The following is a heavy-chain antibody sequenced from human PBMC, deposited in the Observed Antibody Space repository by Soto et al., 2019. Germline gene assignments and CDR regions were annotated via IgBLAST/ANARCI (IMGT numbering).Heavy chain of an antibody. CDR2: IRSRAYGGTT. CDR1: GFTLGDNA. V-gene: IGHV3-49*03. CDR3: TRGWIFGPLINWFDP. J-gene: IGHJ5*02. Sequence: GGSLRLSCTASGFTLGDNAMSWFRQAPGEGLEWVGFIRSRAYGGTTEYAASVKGRFTISRDDSKSIAYLQMNSLKTEDTALYYCTRGWIFGPLINWFDPWGQGTLVTVSS. D-gene: IGHD3-3*01.